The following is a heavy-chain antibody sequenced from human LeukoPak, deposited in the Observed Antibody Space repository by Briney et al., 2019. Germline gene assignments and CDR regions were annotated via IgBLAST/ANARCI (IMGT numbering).Heavy chain of an antibody. D-gene: IGHD3-10*01. J-gene: IGHJ4*02. CDR3: ARGRHYYGSGSYLG. Sequence: SETLSLTCTVSGGSISSYYWSWIRRPPGKGLEWIGYIYYSGSSNYNPSLKNRVTISVDTSKNQVSLKLSSVTAADTAVYYCARGRHYYGSGSYLGWGQGTLVTVSS. CDR1: GGSISSYY. V-gene: IGHV4-59*08. CDR2: IYYSGSS.